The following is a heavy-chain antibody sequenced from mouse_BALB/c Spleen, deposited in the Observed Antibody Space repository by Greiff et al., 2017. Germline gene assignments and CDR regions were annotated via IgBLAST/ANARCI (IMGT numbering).Heavy chain of an antibody. CDR2: IDPANGNT. CDR3: ARGITTKDY. V-gene: IGHV14-3*02. CDR1: GFNIKDTY. Sequence: EVQVVESGAELVKPGASVKLSCTASGFNIKDTYMHWVKQRPEQGLEWIGRIDPANGNTKYDPKFQGKATITADTSSNTAYLQLSSLTSEDTAVYYCARGITTKDYWGQGTTLTVSS. J-gene: IGHJ2*01. D-gene: IGHD2-4*01.